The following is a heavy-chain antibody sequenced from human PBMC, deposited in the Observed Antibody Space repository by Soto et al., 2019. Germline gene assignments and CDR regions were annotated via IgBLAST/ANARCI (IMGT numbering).Heavy chain of an antibody. J-gene: IGHJ4*02. CDR2: ISGSGGST. D-gene: IGHD2-15*01. Sequence: PGVSLRLSCAASGFTFSSYAMSCVRQAPGKGLEWVSAISGSGGSTYYADSVKGRFTISRDNSKNTLYLQMNSLRAEDTAVYYCAKRRGYCSGGSCYSVPYYFDSWGKGTLVTASS. V-gene: IGHV3-23*01. CDR3: AKRRGYCSGGSCYSVPYYFDS. CDR1: GFTFSSYA.